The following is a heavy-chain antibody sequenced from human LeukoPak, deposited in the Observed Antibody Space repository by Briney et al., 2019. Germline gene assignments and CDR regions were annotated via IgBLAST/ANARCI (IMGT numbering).Heavy chain of an antibody. CDR1: GFTFSSYA. V-gene: IGHV3-23*01. J-gene: IGHJ6*04. CDR3: AKDGSGSYYFDYYYYYGMDV. Sequence: GGSLRLSCAASGFTFSSYAMSWVRQAPGKGLEWVSAISGSSGSTYYADSVKGRFTISRDNSKNTLYLQMNSLRAEDTAVYYCAKDGSGSYYFDYYYYYGMDVWGKGTTVTVSS. D-gene: IGHD3-10*01. CDR2: ISGSSGST.